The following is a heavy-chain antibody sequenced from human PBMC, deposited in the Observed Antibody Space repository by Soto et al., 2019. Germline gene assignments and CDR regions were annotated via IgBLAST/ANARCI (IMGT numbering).Heavy chain of an antibody. CDR2: ISGSGGST. CDR1: GFTFSSYA. J-gene: IGHJ6*02. CDR3: AKAPQAQSHGPTYGMDV. V-gene: IGHV3-23*01. Sequence: GSLRLSCAASGFTFSSYAMSWVRQAPGKGLEWVSAISGSGGSTYYADSVKGRFTISRDNSKNTLYLQMNSLRAEDTAVYYCAKAPQAQSHGPTYGMDVWGQGTTVTVSS.